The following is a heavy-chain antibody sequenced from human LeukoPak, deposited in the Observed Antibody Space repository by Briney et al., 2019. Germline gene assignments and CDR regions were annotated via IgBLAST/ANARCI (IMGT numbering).Heavy chain of an antibody. D-gene: IGHD4-17*01. J-gene: IGHJ3*02. CDR1: GYTFTSYG. Sequence: ASVKVSCKASGYTFTSYGISWVRQAPGQGLEWMGWISAYNGNTNYAQKFQGRVTMTRSTSINTAYMELSSLRSEDTAVYYCARNDYGGHDAFDIWGQGTVVIVSS. CDR2: ISAYNGNT. V-gene: IGHV1-18*01. CDR3: ARNDYGGHDAFDI.